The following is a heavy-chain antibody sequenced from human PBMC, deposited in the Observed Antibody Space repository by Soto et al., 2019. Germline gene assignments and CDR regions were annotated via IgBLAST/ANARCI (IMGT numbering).Heavy chain of an antibody. V-gene: IGHV4-59*08. CDR3: ARHPGYYDILTGYTTYYFDY. Sequence: PSETLSLTCTVSGGSIGTYYWSWIRQPPGKGLEWIGYIYYGGNTDYNPSLKSRVTISLDTPKNQFSLKLSSVTAADTAVYYCARHPGYYDILTGYTTYYFDYWGQGIFVTVSS. CDR2: IYYGGNT. CDR1: GGSIGTYY. J-gene: IGHJ4*02. D-gene: IGHD3-9*01.